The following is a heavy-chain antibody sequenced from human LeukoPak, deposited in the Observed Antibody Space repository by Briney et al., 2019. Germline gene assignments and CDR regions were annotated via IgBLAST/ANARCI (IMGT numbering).Heavy chain of an antibody. CDR2: INHSGST. D-gene: IGHD3-10*01. V-gene: IGHV4-34*01. CDR3: ARGRYYGSGSYNY. CDR1: GGSFSGYY. J-gene: IGHJ4*02. Sequence: SETLSLTCAVYGGSFSGYYWSWIRQPPGKGLGWIGEINHSGSTNYNPSLKSRVTISVDTSKNQFSLKLSSVTAADTAVYYCARGRYYGSGSYNYWGQGTLVTVSS.